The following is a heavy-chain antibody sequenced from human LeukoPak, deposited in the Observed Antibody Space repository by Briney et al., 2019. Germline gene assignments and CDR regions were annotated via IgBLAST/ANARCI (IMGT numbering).Heavy chain of an antibody. D-gene: IGHD4-11*01. Sequence: ETLSLTCAVYGGSFSGYYWSWIRQPPGKGLEWVSSISSSSRYIYYADSVKGRFTISRDDAKNSLYLQMNSLRAEDTAVYYCARDLFPSTTAYFDYWGQGTLVTVSS. CDR2: ISSSSRYI. CDR3: ARDLFPSTTAYFDY. V-gene: IGHV3-21*01. CDR1: GGSFSGYY. J-gene: IGHJ4*02.